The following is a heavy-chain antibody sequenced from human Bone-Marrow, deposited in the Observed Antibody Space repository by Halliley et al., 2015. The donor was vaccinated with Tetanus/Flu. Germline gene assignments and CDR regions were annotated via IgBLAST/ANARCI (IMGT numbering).Heavy chain of an antibody. V-gene: IGHV3-30*18. D-gene: IGHD3-22*01. CDR2: ISFDGSRE. CDR3: ANGRRWYHDSSGDVSGSA. Sequence: ISFDGSREYYAGSVKGRFTVSRDNSKKTLFLQMDSLRPEDTAVYYCANGRRWYHDSSGDVSGSAWGQGTLVTVSS. J-gene: IGHJ5*02.